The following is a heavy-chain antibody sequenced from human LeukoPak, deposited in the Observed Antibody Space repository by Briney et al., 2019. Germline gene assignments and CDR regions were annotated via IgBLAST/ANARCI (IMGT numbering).Heavy chain of an antibody. CDR1: GGSISSGTYY. D-gene: IGHD4-23*01. V-gene: IGHV4-61*02. CDR3: ARSYGGYFDY. CDR2: IHTSGST. Sequence: SQTLSLTCTVSGGSISSGTYYWSWIRQPAGKGLEWIGRIHTSGSTNYNPSLKSRVTISLDTPKNQFSLKLSSVTAADTAVYYCARSYGGYFDYWGQGTLVTVSS. J-gene: IGHJ4*02.